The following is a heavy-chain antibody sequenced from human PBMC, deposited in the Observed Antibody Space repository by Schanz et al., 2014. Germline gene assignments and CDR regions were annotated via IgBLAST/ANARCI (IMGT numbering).Heavy chain of an antibody. CDR2: INPIDGST. D-gene: IGHD2-2*01. J-gene: IGHJ3*01. Sequence: QVQLVQSGAEVEKPGASVTVSCKASGYMYTSHFLHWVRQAPGQGFEWIGLINPIDGSTTYPLRFHGRTTMTRDTSSTTFYMDLSSLGSEDTAVDYCARGSCSNSGCFDALDVGGQGTMVTVSS. CDR3: ARGSCSNSGCFDALDV. CDR1: GYMYTSHF. V-gene: IGHV1-46*01.